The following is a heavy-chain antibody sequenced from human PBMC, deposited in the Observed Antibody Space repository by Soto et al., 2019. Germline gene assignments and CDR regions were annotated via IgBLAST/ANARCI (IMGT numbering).Heavy chain of an antibody. V-gene: IGHV4-59*02. D-gene: IGHD1-26*01. J-gene: IGHJ3*01. Sequence: SETLSLTCTVTGASVINDYWNWIRQPPWKGLEWIGFVYDSGSTSYNSSLKGRLTISVDTSKNQFSLKLSSVTAADTAVYYCVRQVGATGSYSYAVWGQGTMVTVSS. CDR2: VYDSGST. CDR3: VRQVGATGSYSYAV. CDR1: GASVINDY.